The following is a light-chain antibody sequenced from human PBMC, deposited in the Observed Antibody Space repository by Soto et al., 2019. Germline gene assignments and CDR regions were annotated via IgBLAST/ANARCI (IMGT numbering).Light chain of an antibody. CDR3: SSYSSSGTLYV. Sequence: QSAQTQPASVSGSPGQSITISCTGSSSDVGDYNYVAWYQQHPDKAPKLMIFDVSSRPSGVSNRFSGSKSGSTASLTISGLQAEDEANYFCSSYSSSGTLYVFGTGTKLTVL. J-gene: IGLJ1*01. CDR1: SSDVGDYNY. V-gene: IGLV2-14*03. CDR2: DVS.